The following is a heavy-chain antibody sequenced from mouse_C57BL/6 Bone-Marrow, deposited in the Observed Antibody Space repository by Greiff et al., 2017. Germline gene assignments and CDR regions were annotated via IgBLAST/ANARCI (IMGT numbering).Heavy chain of an antibody. J-gene: IGHJ2*01. CDR3: ARSDAAKATRYLDY. V-gene: IGHV1-74*01. Sequence: VQLQQSGAELVKPGASVKVSCKASGYTFTSYWMHWVKQSPGQGLEWIGRLHPSDSDTNYNQKFKGKSTLTVDKSSSTAYMQLSSLTSEDSAVYYWARSDAAKATRYLDYWGQGTTLTVSS. CDR2: LHPSDSDT. D-gene: IGHD3-2*02. CDR1: GYTFTSYW.